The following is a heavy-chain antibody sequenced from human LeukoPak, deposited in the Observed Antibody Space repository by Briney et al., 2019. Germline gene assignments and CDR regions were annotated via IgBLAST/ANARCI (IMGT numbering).Heavy chain of an antibody. V-gene: IGHV4-59*01. CDR2: IYYSGST. CDR1: GGSISSYY. D-gene: IGHD4-17*01. J-gene: IGHJ4*02. CDR3: ARDYRMTTGHGFDY. Sequence: KTSETLSLTCTVSGGSISSYYWSWIRQPPGKGLEWIGYIYYSGSTNYNPSLKSRVTISVDTSKNQFSLKLSSVTAADTAVYYCARDYRMTTGHGFDYWGQGTLVTVSS.